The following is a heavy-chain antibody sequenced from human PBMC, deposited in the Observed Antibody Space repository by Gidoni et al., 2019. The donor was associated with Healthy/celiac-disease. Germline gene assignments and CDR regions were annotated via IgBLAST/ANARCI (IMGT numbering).Heavy chain of an antibody. V-gene: IGHV1-69*01. Sequence: QVQLVQSGAEVTKPGSPVQVTCEPSVGTFTRYALSWARQAPGQGLECMGGIIPIFGTANDAQKFQGRVTITADESTSTGCMGLSSLRSEDTAVYYCARDWSQSDSSWFNHDKIEYGMDVWGQGTTVTVSS. D-gene: IGHD6-13*01. CDR1: VGTFTRYA. J-gene: IGHJ6*02. CDR3: ARDWSQSDSSWFNHDKIEYGMDV. CDR2: IIPIFGTA.